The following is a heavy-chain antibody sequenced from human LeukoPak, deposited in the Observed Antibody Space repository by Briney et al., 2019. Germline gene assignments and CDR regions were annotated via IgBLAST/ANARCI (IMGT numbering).Heavy chain of an antibody. D-gene: IGHD3-10*01. V-gene: IGHV3-7*04. J-gene: IGHJ4*02. CDR2: IRQDGSAR. CDR3: ARDGYATGSHDY. Sequence: GGSLRLSCAASGFTFTSYWMTWVRQAPGKGLEWVANIRQDGSARSYVDSVKGRFTVSRDNAQNSLYLQMNSLRAEDTAVYYCARDGYATGSHDYWGQGTLVTVSS. CDR1: GFTFTSYW.